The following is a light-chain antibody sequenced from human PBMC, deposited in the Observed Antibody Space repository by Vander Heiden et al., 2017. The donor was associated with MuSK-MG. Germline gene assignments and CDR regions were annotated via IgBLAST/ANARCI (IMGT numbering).Light chain of an antibody. J-gene: IGKJ4*01. V-gene: IGKV1-39*01. CDR2: AAS. Sequence: DIQMTQSPSSLSASVGDRVTITCRASQSISSYLNWYQQKPGKAPKLLIYAASSLQSGVPSRFSGSGSGTDFTLTISSLQPEDFATYYCQQSYRNGLTFGGGTKVEIK. CDR1: QSISSY. CDR3: QQSYRNGLT.